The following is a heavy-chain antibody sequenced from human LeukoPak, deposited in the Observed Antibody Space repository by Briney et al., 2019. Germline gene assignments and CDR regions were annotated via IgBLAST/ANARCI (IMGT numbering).Heavy chain of an antibody. CDR2: TYYRSKWFN. V-gene: IGHV6-1*01. CDR1: GDSVSSNRAA. J-gene: IGHJ4*02. CDR3: ASDIGSTGGYFDY. D-gene: IGHD2-8*02. Sequence: SQTLSLTCAISGDSVSSNRAAWTWIRQSPSRGLEWLGRTYYRSKWFNDYAESMKGRIAINPDTSKNQFSLRLNSVTPDDTAVYFCASDIGSTGGYFDYWGQGILVTVSS.